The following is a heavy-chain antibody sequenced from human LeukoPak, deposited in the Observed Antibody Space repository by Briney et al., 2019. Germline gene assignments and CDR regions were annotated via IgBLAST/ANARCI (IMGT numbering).Heavy chain of an antibody. J-gene: IGHJ4*02. CDR3: ARVGSIAAAGTPDY. V-gene: IGHV3-74*01. CDR2: INSDGSST. D-gene: IGHD6-13*01. Sequence: GGSLRLSCAASGFTFSGYWMHWVRQAPGKGLVWVSRINSDGSSTTYADSVKGRFTISRDNAKNTLYLQMNSLRAEDTAVYYCARVGSIAAAGTPDYWGQGTLVTVSS. CDR1: GFTFSGYW.